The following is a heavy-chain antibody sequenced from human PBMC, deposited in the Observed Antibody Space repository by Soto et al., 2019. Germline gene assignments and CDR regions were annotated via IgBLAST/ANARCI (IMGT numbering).Heavy chain of an antibody. CDR2: IYYSGST. Sequence: QVQLQESGPGLVKPSQTLSLTCTVSGGSISSGGYYWSWIRQHPGKGLEWIGYIYYSGSTYYNPSLKSRVTTSVDTSKTQFSLKLSSVTAADTAVYYCARIPRPMIPRPVDYWGQGTLVTVSS. D-gene: IGHD3-22*01. J-gene: IGHJ4*02. V-gene: IGHV4-31*03. CDR3: ARIPRPMIPRPVDY. CDR1: GGSISSGGYY.